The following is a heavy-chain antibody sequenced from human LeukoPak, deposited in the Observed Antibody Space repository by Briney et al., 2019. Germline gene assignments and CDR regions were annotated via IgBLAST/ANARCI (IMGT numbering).Heavy chain of an antibody. CDR2: IYYSGST. D-gene: IGHD3-10*01. Sequence: SETLSLTCTVSGGSISSYYWSWIRQPPGKGLEWIGYIYYSGSTNYNPSLKSRVTISVDTSKNQFSLKLSSVTAADTAVYYCARVGFGELLSAQYEYSFDYWGQETLVTVSS. V-gene: IGHV4-59*01. CDR1: GGSISSYY. CDR3: ARVGFGELLSAQYEYSFDY. J-gene: IGHJ4*02.